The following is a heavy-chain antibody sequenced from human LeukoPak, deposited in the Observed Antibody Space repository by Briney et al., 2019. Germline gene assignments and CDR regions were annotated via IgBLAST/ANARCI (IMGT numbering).Heavy chain of an antibody. Sequence: GGSLRLSCAASGFTFSNYWMSWVRQAPGKGLEWVANIRQDGREKQYVDSVKGRFNISRDNAKNSLYLQMNSLRAEDMAVFFCVRESRSGTSYWGQGTLVTVSS. CDR2: IRQDGREK. D-gene: IGHD3-10*01. V-gene: IGHV3-7*01. J-gene: IGHJ4*02. CDR3: VRESRSGTSY. CDR1: GFTFSNYW.